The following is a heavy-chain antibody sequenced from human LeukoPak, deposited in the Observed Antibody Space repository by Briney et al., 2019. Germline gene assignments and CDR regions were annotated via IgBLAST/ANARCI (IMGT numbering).Heavy chain of an antibody. CDR3: ATGYYDSSGYPLLVDAFDI. CDR1: GYTHTELS. D-gene: IGHD3-22*01. CDR2: FDPEDGET. J-gene: IGHJ3*02. V-gene: IGHV1-24*01. Sequence: ASVKVSCKVSGYTHTELSMHWVRQAPGKGLEWMGCFDPEDGETIYAQKFQGRVTMTEDTSTDTAYMELSSLRSEDTAVYYCATGYYDSSGYPLLVDAFDIWGQGTMVTVSS.